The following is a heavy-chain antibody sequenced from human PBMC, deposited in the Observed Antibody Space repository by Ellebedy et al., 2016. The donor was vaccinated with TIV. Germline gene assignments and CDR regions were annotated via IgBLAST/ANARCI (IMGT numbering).Heavy chain of an antibody. D-gene: IGHD6-13*01. CDR2: ISSSSSYI. V-gene: IGHV3-21*01. CDR1: GFTFSSYS. Sequence: GESLKISCAASGFTFSSYSMNWVRQAPGKGLEWVSSISSSSSYIYYADSVKGRFTISRDNAKNSLYLQMNSLRAEDTAVYYCRSIAAAPPRFDYWGQGTLVTVSS. J-gene: IGHJ4*02. CDR3: RSIAAAPPRFDY.